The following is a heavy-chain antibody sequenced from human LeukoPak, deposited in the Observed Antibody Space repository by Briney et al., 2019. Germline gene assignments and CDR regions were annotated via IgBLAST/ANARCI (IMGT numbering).Heavy chain of an antibody. Sequence: GGSLRLSCEGSAFIFSGHWMNWVRQAPGKGLEWVAVIWSHGNTKKYADSVTGRFTISRDNSKNTLYLEMNTLRAEDTAVYYCARDDDYDDHNTFDMWGHGTMVTVSS. CDR2: IWSHGNTK. J-gene: IGHJ3*02. CDR1: AFIFSGHW. V-gene: IGHV3-33*08. D-gene: IGHD4-17*01. CDR3: ARDDDYDDHNTFDM.